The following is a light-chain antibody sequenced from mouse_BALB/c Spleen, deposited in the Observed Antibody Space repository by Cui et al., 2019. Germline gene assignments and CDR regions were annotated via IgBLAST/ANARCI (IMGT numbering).Light chain of an antibody. V-gene: IGKV4-80*01. CDR3: HQWSSYPWT. CDR1: SSVSY. J-gene: IGKJ1*01. CDR2: STS. Sequence: QLVLTQSPPIMSASLGEEITLTCSASSSVSYMHWYQQKSGTSPKLLIYSTSNLASGVPSRFSGSGSGTFYSLTISSVEAEDAADYYCHQWSSYPWTFGGGTKLEIK.